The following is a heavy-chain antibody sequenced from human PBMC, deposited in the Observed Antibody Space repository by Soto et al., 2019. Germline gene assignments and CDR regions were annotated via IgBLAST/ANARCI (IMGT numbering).Heavy chain of an antibody. D-gene: IGHD2-2*01. CDR1: GFTFSTYE. Sequence: EVQLVESGGGLAQPGGSVRLSCAASGFTFSTYEMNWVRQAPGKTLEWVSYITSSGDGSYYADSVKGRFTISRDNAKNSLSLQMNSLRVEDTAVYYCARVYCSTTTCHVQAFDSWGQGTLVTVSS. CDR2: ITSSGDGS. J-gene: IGHJ4*02. CDR3: ARVYCSTTTCHVQAFDS. V-gene: IGHV3-48*03.